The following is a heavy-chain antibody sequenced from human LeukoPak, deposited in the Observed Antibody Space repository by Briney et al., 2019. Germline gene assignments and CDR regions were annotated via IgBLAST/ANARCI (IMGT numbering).Heavy chain of an antibody. CDR2: IIPIFGTA. CDR1: GGTFSSYA. J-gene: IGHJ6*03. CDR3: ARETGTVPFHNVLTGRQDFYYYYIDV. V-gene: IGHV1-69*13. Sequence: ASVKVSCKASGGTFSSYAISWVRQAPGQGLEWVGGIIPIFGTADYAQKFQGRVTITADESTSTAYMELSSLRSEDTAVYYCARETGTVPFHNVLTGRQDFYYYYIDVWGKGTTVTVSS. D-gene: IGHD3-9*01.